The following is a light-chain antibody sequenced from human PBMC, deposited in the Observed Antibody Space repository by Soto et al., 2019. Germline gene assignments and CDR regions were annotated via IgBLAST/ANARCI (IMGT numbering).Light chain of an antibody. J-gene: IGKJ1*01. CDR1: QSVSSN. CDR3: QQYNNWPRT. V-gene: IGKV3-15*01. Sequence: EIVMPQSPATLSVSPGESSTLSCRASQSVSSNLAWYQQKPGQAHRLLIYGASTRATGIPARFSGSGSGTEFTLTISSLQSEDFAVYYCQQYNNWPRTVGQGNKVDIK. CDR2: GAS.